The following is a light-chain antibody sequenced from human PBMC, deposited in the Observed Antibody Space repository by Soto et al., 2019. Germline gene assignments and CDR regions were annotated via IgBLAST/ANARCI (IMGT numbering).Light chain of an antibody. CDR3: CSYAGGSTHYV. V-gene: IGLV2-11*01. CDR1: RSHVGTYNY. Sequence: QYPLTQPPSVSASPGQSVTFSCTGTRSHVGTYNYVSWYQQHPGKAPKLMICDVSQRPSGVPDGFSGSKSGNTASLTISGLQAEDEADYFRCSYAGGSTHYVFGTGTKGTLL. CDR2: DVS. J-gene: IGLJ1*01.